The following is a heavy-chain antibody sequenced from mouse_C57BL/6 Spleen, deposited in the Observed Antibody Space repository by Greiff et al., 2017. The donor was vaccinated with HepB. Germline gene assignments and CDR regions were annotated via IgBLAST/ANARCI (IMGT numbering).Heavy chain of an antibody. D-gene: IGHD1-1*01. J-gene: IGHJ3*01. CDR2: IWTGGGT. V-gene: IGHV2-9-1*01. CDR3: ARTAYYGSSYGFAY. Sequence: VNVVESGPGLVAPSQSLSITCTVSGFSLTSYAISWVRQPPGKGLEWLGVIWTGGGTNYNSALKSRLSISKDNSKSQVFLKMNSLQTDDTARYYCARTAYYGSSYGFAYWGQGTLVTVSA. CDR1: GFSLTSYA.